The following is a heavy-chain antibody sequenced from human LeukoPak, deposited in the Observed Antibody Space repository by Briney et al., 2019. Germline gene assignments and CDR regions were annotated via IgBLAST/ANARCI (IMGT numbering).Heavy chain of an antibody. D-gene: IGHD3-9*01. Sequence: PSESLSLTCTVPGGSSSSYYWSWIRQPAGKGLEWIGRINTSGSTNSNPSLKSRVTMAVDTSKNQLSLKRSSVTAADTAVYYCARVSRTVTPESTVYYNTYWGQGTLVTVTS. CDR1: GGSSSSYY. CDR2: INTSGST. CDR3: ARVSRTVTPESTVYYNTY. J-gene: IGHJ4*02. V-gene: IGHV4-4*07.